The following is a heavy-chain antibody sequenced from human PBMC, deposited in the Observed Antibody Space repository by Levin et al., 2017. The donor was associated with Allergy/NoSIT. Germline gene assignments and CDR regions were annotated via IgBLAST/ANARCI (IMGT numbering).Heavy chain of an antibody. V-gene: IGHV3-7*01. J-gene: IGHJ4*02. Sequence: GESLKISCAASGFTFSNYWMTWVRQAPGKGLEWVANIKQDGSGKYYVDSVKGRFTISRDNAKNSLYLQMNSLRAEDTAVYYCASYSNGWYDNYWGQGTLVTVSS. CDR3: ASYSNGWYDNY. CDR2: IKQDGSGK. D-gene: IGHD6-19*01. CDR1: GFTFSNYW.